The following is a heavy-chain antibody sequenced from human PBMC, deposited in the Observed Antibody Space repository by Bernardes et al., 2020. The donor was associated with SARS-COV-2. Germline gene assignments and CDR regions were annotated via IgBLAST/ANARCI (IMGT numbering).Heavy chain of an antibody. CDR3: ARESKAAIYYFDY. Sequence: SETLSLTCAVYGGSFSGYYWSWIRQPPGKGLEWIGEINHSGSTNYNPSLKSRVTISVDTSKNQFSLKLSSVTAADTAVYYCARESKAAIYYFDYWGQGTLVTVSS. CDR2: INHSGST. J-gene: IGHJ4*02. D-gene: IGHD2-2*02. CDR1: GGSFSGYY. V-gene: IGHV4-34*01.